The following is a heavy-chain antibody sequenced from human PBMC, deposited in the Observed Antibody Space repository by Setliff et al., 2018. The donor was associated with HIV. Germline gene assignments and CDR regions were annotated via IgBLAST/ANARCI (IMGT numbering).Heavy chain of an antibody. CDR1: SGPVNNYW. J-gene: IGHJ4*02. D-gene: IGHD3-22*01. V-gene: IGHV4-59*02. Sequence: SETLSLTCNVSSGPVNNYWWTWIRQPPGKGLEWIGYIYYSGSTYYNPSLKSRVTISVDTSKNQFSLMLSSVTAADTAVYYCASLGDYDSSGYSWFDYWGQGTLVTVSS. CDR2: IYYSGST. CDR3: ASLGDYDSSGYSWFDY.